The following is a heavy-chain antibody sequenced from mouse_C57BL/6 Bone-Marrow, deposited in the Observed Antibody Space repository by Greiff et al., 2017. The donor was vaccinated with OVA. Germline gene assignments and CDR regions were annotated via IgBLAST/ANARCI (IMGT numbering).Heavy chain of an antibody. V-gene: IGHV2-3*01. CDR3: AKPDYCNPFAY. Sequence: VKLLESGPGLVAPSQSLSITCTVSGFSLTSYGVSWVRQPPGKGLEWLGVIWGDGSSTYHSALIYRLCISNDNSKSQVFLKLNSLQTDDAAAYYCAKPDYCNPFAYWGQGTLVTVSA. D-gene: IGHD2-1*01. J-gene: IGHJ3*01. CDR1: GFSLTSYG. CDR2: IWGDGSS.